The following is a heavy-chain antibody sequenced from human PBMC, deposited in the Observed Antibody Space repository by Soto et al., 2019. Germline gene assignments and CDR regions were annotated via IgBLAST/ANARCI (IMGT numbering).Heavy chain of an antibody. V-gene: IGHV2-5*02. CDR1: GFSLSTTGVG. CDR3: AHSPPPTVTTSAEYFQH. J-gene: IGHJ1*01. Sequence: QITLKESGPTLAKPTQTLTLTCTFSGFSLSTTGVGVNWIRQPPGKALEWLALIYWDDDTRYSPSLKNRLTITKDTSKNRVVLTMTNVDPVDTATYYGAHSPPPTVTTSAEYFQHWGQGTLVTVSS. D-gene: IGHD4-17*01. CDR2: IYWDDDT.